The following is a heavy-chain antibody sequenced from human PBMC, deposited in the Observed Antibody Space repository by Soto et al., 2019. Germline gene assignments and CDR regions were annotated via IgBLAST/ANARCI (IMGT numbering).Heavy chain of an antibody. D-gene: IGHD1-1*01. CDR1: GASISGYY. J-gene: IGHJ5*02. CDR3: VRDGTKTLRDWCDP. Sequence: PSETLSLTCTVSGASISGYYWSWIRTSAGKGLEWIGRIYATGTTDYNPSLKSRFMMSAETSKKHFSLRLRSVTAADTAVYYWVRDGTKTLRDWCDPWGQGMSVTVSS. CDR2: IYATGTT. V-gene: IGHV4-4*07.